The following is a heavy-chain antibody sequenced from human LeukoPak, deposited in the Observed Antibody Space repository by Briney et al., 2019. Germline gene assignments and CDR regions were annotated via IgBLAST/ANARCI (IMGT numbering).Heavy chain of an antibody. Sequence: SETLSLTCAVYGGSFSGYYWSWIRQPPGKGLEWIGEINHSGSTNYNPSLKSRVTISVDTSKNQFSLKLSSVTAADTAVYYCASNNLTTFDYWGQGTLVTVSS. CDR1: GGSFSGYY. CDR2: INHSGST. J-gene: IGHJ4*02. D-gene: IGHD4-11*01. V-gene: IGHV4-34*01. CDR3: ASNNLTTFDY.